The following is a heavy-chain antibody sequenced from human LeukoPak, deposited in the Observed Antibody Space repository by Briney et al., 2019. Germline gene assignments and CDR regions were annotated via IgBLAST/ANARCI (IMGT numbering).Heavy chain of an antibody. CDR1: GYTFTSYA. CDR3: ARVTYYYGSGSYYLHY. V-gene: IGHV1-3*01. J-gene: IGHJ4*02. CDR2: INAGNGNT. D-gene: IGHD3-10*01. Sequence: GASVKVSCKASGYTFTSYAMHWVRQAPGQRLKWMGWINAGNGNTKYSQEFQGISTIIRDTSESRAYMELSSLRSEDTAVYCCARVTYYYGSGSYYLHYWGQGTLVTVSS.